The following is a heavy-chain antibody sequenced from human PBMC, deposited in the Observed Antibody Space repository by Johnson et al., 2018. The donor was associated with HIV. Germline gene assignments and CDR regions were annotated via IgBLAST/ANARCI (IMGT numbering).Heavy chain of an antibody. Sequence: HVQLAESGGGVVQPGRSLRLSCAASGFTFSSYGMHWVRQAPGKGLEWVAVIWYDGSNKYYADSVKGRFTISRDNSKNTLYLQMNSLRAEDTAVYYCAKPSTESAFDIWGQGTMVTVSS. CDR3: AKPSTESAFDI. CDR2: IWYDGSNK. D-gene: IGHD1-1*01. CDR1: GFTFSSYG. J-gene: IGHJ3*02. V-gene: IGHV3-33*06.